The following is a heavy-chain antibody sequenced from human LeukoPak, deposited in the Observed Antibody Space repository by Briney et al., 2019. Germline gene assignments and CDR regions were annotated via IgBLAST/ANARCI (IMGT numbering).Heavy chain of an antibody. Sequence: PGGSLRLSCAASGFTFSTYWMHWVRQAPGKGLVWVSRITGDGSSTTYADSVKGRFTISRDNAKNTLYLQMNSLTAEDTAVYYCARGHSSGNYYDALDIWGQGTMVTVSS. J-gene: IGHJ3*02. D-gene: IGHD3-22*01. V-gene: IGHV3-74*01. CDR2: ITGDGSST. CDR1: GFTFSTYW. CDR3: ARGHSSGNYYDALDI.